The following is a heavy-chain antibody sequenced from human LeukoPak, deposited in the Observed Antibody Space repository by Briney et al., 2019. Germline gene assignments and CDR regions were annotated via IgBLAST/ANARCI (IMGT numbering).Heavy chain of an antibody. D-gene: IGHD3-10*01. CDR3: ARAKPKNMVRGLIMRRESRYYFDY. CDR2: IYSGGST. Sequence: GGSLRLSCAASGFTFSSYWMSWVRQAPGTGLEWVSVIYSGGSTYYADSVKGRFTISRDNSKSTLYIQMNSLRAEDTAVYYCARAKPKNMVRGLIMRRESRYYFDYWGQGTLVTVSS. J-gene: IGHJ4*02. V-gene: IGHV3-53*01. CDR1: GFTFSSYW.